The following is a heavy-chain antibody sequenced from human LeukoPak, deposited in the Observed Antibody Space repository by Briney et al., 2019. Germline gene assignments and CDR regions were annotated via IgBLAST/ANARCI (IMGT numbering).Heavy chain of an antibody. Sequence: SVKVSCKASGGTFSSYAISWVRQAPGQGLERMGRIIPIFGTANYAQKFQGRVTITADESTSTAYMELSSLRSEDTAVYYCGYDSSGYYYLDYWGQGTLVTVSS. V-gene: IGHV1-69*15. CDR3: GYDSSGYYYLDY. CDR2: IIPIFGTA. D-gene: IGHD3-22*01. J-gene: IGHJ4*02. CDR1: GGTFSSYA.